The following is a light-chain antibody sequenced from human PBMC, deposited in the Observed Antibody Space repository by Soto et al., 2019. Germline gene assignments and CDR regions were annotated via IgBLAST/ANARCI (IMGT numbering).Light chain of an antibody. CDR3: QQLNSYL. J-gene: IGKJ3*01. V-gene: IGKV1-9*01. Sequence: QLTQSPSSLSVSVGDRGTITCRASQGISSYLAWYQQKPGKAPKLLIYAASTLQSGVPSRFSGSGSGPDFTLTISSLQPEDFATYYCQQLNSYLFGPGTKVDIK. CDR1: QGISSY. CDR2: AAS.